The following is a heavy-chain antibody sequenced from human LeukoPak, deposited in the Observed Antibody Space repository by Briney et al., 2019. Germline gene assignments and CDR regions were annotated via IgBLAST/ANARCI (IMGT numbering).Heavy chain of an antibody. D-gene: IGHD3-16*01. V-gene: IGHV3-33*01. Sequence: PGGSLRLSCAASGFTFSSYGMHWVRQAPGKGLEWVAVIWYDGSNKYYADYVKGRFTISRDNSKNTLYLQMNSLRAEDTAVYYCARGGEYGDYGMDVWGQGTTVTVSS. CDR2: IWYDGSNK. CDR1: GFTFSSYG. CDR3: ARGGEYGDYGMDV. J-gene: IGHJ6*02.